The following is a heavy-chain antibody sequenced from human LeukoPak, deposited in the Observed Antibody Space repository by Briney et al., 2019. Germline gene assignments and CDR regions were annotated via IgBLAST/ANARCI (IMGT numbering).Heavy chain of an antibody. CDR1: GFTVSSNY. J-gene: IGHJ3*02. CDR3: AKDLGAVEEAMVNAFDI. V-gene: IGHV3-53*05. CDR2: IYSGGST. D-gene: IGHD5-18*01. Sequence: GGSLRLSCAASGFTVSSNYMSWVRQAPGKGLEWVSVIYSGGSTYYADSVMGRFTISRDNSKNTLYLQMNSLRAEDTAVYYCAKDLGAVEEAMVNAFDIWGQGTMVTVSS.